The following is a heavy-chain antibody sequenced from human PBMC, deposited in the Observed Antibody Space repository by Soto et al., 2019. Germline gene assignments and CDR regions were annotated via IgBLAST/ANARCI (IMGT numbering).Heavy chain of an antibody. J-gene: IGHJ5*01. CDR3: ATAAGTKKYNWFDS. Sequence: PSETLSLTCAVYGGSFSGYYWSWIRQPPGKGLEWIGEINHSGSTNYNPSLKGRVTISVDTSKNQFSLKPSSVTAADTAVYYCATAAGTKKYNWFDSWGQGTLVTVSS. CDR1: GGSFSGYY. CDR2: INHSGST. D-gene: IGHD6-19*01. V-gene: IGHV4-34*01.